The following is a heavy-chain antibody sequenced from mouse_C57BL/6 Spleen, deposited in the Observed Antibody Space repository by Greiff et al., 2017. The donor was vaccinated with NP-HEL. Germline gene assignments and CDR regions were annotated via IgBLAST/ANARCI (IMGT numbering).Heavy chain of an antibody. CDR3: ARQYGNYVRTWYFDV. CDR1: GFTFSDYY. Sequence: EVQRVESGGGLVQPGGSLKLSCAASGFTFSDYYMYWVRQTPEKRLEWVAYISNGGGSHYYPDTVKGRLTISRDNAKNTLDLQWSRLKSEYTAMYDCARQYGNYVRTWYFDVWGTGTTGTVSS. J-gene: IGHJ1*03. D-gene: IGHD2-1*01. CDR2: ISNGGGSH. V-gene: IGHV5-12*01.